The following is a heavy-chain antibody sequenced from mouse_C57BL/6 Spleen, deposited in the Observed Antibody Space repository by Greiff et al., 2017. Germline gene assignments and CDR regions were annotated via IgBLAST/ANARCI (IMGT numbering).Heavy chain of an antibody. J-gene: IGHJ2*01. Sequence: VHVKQSGPELVKPGASGYSFTDYNMNWVKQSNGKSLEWIGVINPNYGTTSYNQKFKGKATLTVDQSSSTAYMQLNSLTSEDSAVYYCITTDFDYWGQGTTLTVSS. V-gene: IGHV1-39*01. CDR1: GYSFTDYN. CDR3: ITTDFDY. CDR2: INPNYGTT. D-gene: IGHD1-1*01.